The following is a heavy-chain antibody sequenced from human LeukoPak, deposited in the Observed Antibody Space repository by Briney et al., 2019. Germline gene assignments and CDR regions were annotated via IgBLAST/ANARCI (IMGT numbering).Heavy chain of an antibody. Sequence: GGSLRLSCVTSGITFSNSALSWVRQAPGKGLEWVSTITKSGDQTHYADSVRGLFTISRDIFKNTLYLQMNSLRAEDTAVYHCVKSAGKDGYRDVFDIWGQGTVVTVSS. J-gene: IGHJ3*02. D-gene: IGHD5-24*01. CDR3: VKSAGKDGYRDVFDI. CDR2: ITKSGDQT. CDR1: GITFSNSA. V-gene: IGHV3-23*01.